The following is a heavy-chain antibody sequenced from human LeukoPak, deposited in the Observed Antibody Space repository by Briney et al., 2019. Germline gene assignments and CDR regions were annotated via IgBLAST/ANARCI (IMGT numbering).Heavy chain of an antibody. J-gene: IGHJ4*02. V-gene: IGHV3-30*04. D-gene: IGHD3-10*01. CDR1: GFTFSSYA. CDR2: ISYDGSNK. CDR3: ARAEYYYGSGSYSGIDY. Sequence: GGFLRLSCAASGFTFSSYAMHWVRQAPGKGLEWVAVISYDGSNKYYADSVKGRFTISRDNAKNSLYLQMNSLRDEDTAVYYCARAEYYYGSGSYSGIDYWGQGTLVTVSS.